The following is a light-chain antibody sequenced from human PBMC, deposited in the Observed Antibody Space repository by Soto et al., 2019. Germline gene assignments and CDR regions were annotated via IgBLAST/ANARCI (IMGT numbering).Light chain of an antibody. V-gene: IGKV3-15*01. CDR1: QSVSSK. J-gene: IGKJ4*01. Sequence: EILMTQSPATLSVSPGERATLSCRASQSVSSKFAWYQQKPGQAPRLLIYGASTRATGVPARFSGSGSGTEFTLTMSSLQSEDFAVYYCQQYNDWLGTFGGGTKVEIK. CDR3: QQYNDWLGT. CDR2: GAS.